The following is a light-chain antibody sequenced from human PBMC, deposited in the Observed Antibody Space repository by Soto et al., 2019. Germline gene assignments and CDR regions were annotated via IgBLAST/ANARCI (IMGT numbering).Light chain of an antibody. CDR2: DAS. V-gene: IGKV3-11*01. Sequence: EIVLTQSPATLSLSPGERATLSCRASQSVSNSLAWFQQKPGQAPRLLIYDASNRATDIPARFSGSGSGTDFTLTISSLEPEDFAVYYCQQRRSWPRTFGQGTNLEIK. CDR3: QQRRSWPRT. J-gene: IGKJ2*01. CDR1: QSVSNS.